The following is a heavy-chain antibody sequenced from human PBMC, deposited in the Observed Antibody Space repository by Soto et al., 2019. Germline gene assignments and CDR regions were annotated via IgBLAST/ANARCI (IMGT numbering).Heavy chain of an antibody. CDR2: ISYDGSNK. Sequence: GGSLRLSCAASGFTFSSYAMHWVRQAPGKGLEWVAVISYDGSNKYYADSVKGRFTISRDNSKNTLYLQMNSLRAEDTAVYYCAREYDSSGYFAYYYYGMDVWGQGTTVTSP. CDR1: GFTFSSYA. D-gene: IGHD3-22*01. J-gene: IGHJ6*02. CDR3: AREYDSSGYFAYYYYGMDV. V-gene: IGHV3-30-3*01.